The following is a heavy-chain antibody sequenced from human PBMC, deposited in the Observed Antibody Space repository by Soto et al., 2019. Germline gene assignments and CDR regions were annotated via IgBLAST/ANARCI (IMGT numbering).Heavy chain of an antibody. CDR2: VNPGGIT. Sequence: SETLSLTCAVYGGSLSGYYWTWIRQPPGKGLEWIGEVNPGGITNYSPSVKSRLKISLDTSKKEVSLEMTSVTAADTAVYYCAREAATYVNTRFDPWGQGTLVTVSS. J-gene: IGHJ5*02. CDR1: GGSLSGYY. V-gene: IGHV4-34*01. CDR3: AREAATYVNTRFDP. D-gene: IGHD6-25*01.